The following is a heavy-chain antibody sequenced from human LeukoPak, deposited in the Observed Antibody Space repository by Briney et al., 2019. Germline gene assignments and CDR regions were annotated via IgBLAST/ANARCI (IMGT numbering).Heavy chain of an antibody. D-gene: IGHD3-10*01. Sequence: GGSLRLSCAASGFTFSSYAMHWVRQAPGKGLEWVANIKQDGSEKYYVDSVKGRFTISRDNAKNSLYLQMNSLRAEDTAVYYCARGESYFDYWGQGTLVTVSS. CDR3: ARGESYFDY. V-gene: IGHV3-7*01. J-gene: IGHJ4*02. CDR2: IKQDGSEK. CDR1: GFTFSSYA.